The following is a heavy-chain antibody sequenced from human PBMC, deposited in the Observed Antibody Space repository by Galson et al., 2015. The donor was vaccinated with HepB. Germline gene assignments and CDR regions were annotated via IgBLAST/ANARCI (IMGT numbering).Heavy chain of an antibody. D-gene: IGHD3-3*01. CDR3: AAKINDFWSGYYPYYFDY. J-gene: IGHJ4*02. CDR1: GYTLTELS. V-gene: IGHV1-24*01. Sequence: SVKVSCKVSGYTLTELSMHWVRQAPGKGLEWMGGFDPEDGETIYAQKFQGRVTMTEDTSTDTAYMELSSLRSEDTAVYYCAAKINDFWSGYYPYYFDYWGQGTLVTVSS. CDR2: FDPEDGET.